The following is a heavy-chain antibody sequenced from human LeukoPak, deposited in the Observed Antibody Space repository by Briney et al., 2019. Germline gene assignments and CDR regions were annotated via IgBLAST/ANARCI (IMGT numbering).Heavy chain of an antibody. Sequence: GGSLRLSCAASGFTFSTSAMSWVRQAPGKGLEWVSAISGSDTRTYYADSLKGRFTISRDYSKNTLYLQMDSLTAEDTAVYYCAKEDSRGHWFDYWGQGTLVTVSS. CDR3: AKEDSRGHWFDY. D-gene: IGHD3-22*01. V-gene: IGHV3-23*01. J-gene: IGHJ4*02. CDR2: ISGSDTRT. CDR1: GFTFSTSA.